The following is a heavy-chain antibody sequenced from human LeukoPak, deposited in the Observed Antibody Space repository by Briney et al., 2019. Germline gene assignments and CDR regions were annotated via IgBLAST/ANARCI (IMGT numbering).Heavy chain of an antibody. CDR3: ARDFRGSVDAFDI. CDR1: GGSVSSGSYY. CDR2: IYYTGST. Sequence: SETLSLTCTVPGGSVSSGSYYWSWVRQPPGKGLEWMGYIYYTGSTNYNPSLTSRVTISVDTSKNQFSLSLSSVTAADTAVYYCARDFRGSVDAFDIWGQGTMVAVSS. J-gene: IGHJ3*02. V-gene: IGHV4-61*01.